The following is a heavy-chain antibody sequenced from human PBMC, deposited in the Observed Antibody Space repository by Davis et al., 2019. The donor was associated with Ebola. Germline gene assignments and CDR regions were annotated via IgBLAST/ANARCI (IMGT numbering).Heavy chain of an antibody. V-gene: IGHV3-74*01. J-gene: IGHJ6*01. CDR2: VNSDGSST. Sequence: PGGSLRLSCTVSGFIFRNYWMDWVRQAPGKGLVWVARVNSDGSSTGYADSMKGRFTISRDNAKNTLYLQMNSLRAEDTAVYYCTRDFLGYYYDSSVSSTYYYYYGMDVWGQGTTVTVSS. CDR3: TRDFLGYYYDSSVSSTYYYYYGMDV. D-gene: IGHD3-22*01. CDR1: GFIFRNYW.